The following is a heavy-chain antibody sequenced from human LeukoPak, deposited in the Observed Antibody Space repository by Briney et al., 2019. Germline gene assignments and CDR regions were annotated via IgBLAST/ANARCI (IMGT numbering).Heavy chain of an antibody. CDR3: ARDQYDYYCSGSLPGYMDV. J-gene: IGHJ6*03. V-gene: IGHV4-4*07. CDR1: GGSISSYY. CDR2: IYTSGST. D-gene: IGHD3-10*01. Sequence: SETLSLTCTVSGGSISSYYWSWIRQPAGQGLEWIGRIYTSGSTNYNPSLKSRVTMSVDTSKNQFSLKLSSVTAADTAVYYCARDQYDYYCSGSLPGYMDVWGKGTTVTVSS.